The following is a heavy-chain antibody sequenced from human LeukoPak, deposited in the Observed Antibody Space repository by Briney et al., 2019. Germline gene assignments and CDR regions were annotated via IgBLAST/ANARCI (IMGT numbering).Heavy chain of an antibody. J-gene: IGHJ6*03. D-gene: IGHD5-24*01. Sequence: ASVKVSCKASGYTFTSYGITWVRQAPGQGLEWMVWISVFNGNTNEAQKFQDRVIMTADTSTGTAYMELRSLRSDDTAVYYCARDIEQEMAKEDFDYYYMDVWGKGTTVTVSS. CDR3: ARDIEQEMAKEDFDYYYMDV. CDR1: GYTFTSYG. CDR2: ISVFNGNT. V-gene: IGHV1-18*01.